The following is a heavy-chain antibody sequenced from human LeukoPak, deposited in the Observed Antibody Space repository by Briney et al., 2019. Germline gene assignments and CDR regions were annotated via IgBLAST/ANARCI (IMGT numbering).Heavy chain of an antibody. D-gene: IGHD6-13*01. V-gene: IGHV1-2*02. Sequence: ASVKVSCKASGYTFTGYYMHWVRQAPGQGLEWMGWINPNSGGTNYAQKFQGRVTMTRDTSISTAHMELSRLRSDDTAVYYCARVLLSSSWSDYYYYGMDVWGQGTTVTVSS. J-gene: IGHJ6*02. CDR2: INPNSGGT. CDR1: GYTFTGYY. CDR3: ARVLLSSSWSDYYYYGMDV.